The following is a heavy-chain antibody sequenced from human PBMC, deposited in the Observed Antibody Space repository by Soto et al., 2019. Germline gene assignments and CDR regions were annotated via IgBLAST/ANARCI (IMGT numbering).Heavy chain of an antibody. CDR2: ISIGSVYI. J-gene: IGHJ3*01. D-gene: IGHD1-1*01. CDR3: ARYDAFKDFDL. V-gene: IGHV3-21*02. Sequence: EVELVESRGGLVKPGGSLRLSCAASGLTFNSYSVNWVRQAPGKGLEWGASISIGSVYIDFADSVKGRFTISRDDVTNSVSLQMDSLRVEDTGIYYCARYDAFKDFDLWGQGTMVTVSS. CDR1: GLTFNSYS.